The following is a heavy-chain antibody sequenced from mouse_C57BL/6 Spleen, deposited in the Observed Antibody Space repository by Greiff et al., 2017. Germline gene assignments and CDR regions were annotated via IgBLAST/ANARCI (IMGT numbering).Heavy chain of an antibody. Sequence: QVQLQQPGAELVRPGTSVKLSCKASGYTFTSYWMHWVKQRPGQGLEWIGVIDPSDSYTNYNQKFKGKATLTVDTSSSTAYMQLSSLTSEDSAVYYCARANYGSRFDYWGQGTTLTVSS. CDR2: IDPSDSYT. CDR3: ARANYGSRFDY. D-gene: IGHD1-1*01. CDR1: GYTFTSYW. V-gene: IGHV1-59*01. J-gene: IGHJ2*01.